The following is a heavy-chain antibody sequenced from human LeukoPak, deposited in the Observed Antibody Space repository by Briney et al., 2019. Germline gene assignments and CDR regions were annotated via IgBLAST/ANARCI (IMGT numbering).Heavy chain of an antibody. D-gene: IGHD6-19*01. CDR1: GDTFTVYY. CDR2: INPNTGGT. Sequence: ASVNVSCKASGDTFTVYYMHWVRQAPGQGLEWMGWINPNTGGTNYAQKFQGRVTMTRDTSISTAYMDLSRLRSDDTAVYYCARVVRYSSGPLTDLFPYSFDYWGQGTLVTVSS. V-gene: IGHV1-2*02. J-gene: IGHJ4*02. CDR3: ARVVRYSSGPLTDLFPYSFDY.